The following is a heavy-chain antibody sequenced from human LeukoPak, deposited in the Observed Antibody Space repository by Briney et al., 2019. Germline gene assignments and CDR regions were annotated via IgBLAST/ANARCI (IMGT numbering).Heavy chain of an antibody. CDR2: ISSSSSYV. CDR1: GFTFSSYS. V-gene: IGHV3-21*01. Sequence: GGSLRLSCAASGFTFSSYSMNWVRQAPGKGLEWVSSISSSSSYVYYADLVKGRFTISRDNAKNSLYLQMNSLRAEDTAVYYCARSPPTEIIRDDAFDIWGQGTMVTVS. D-gene: IGHD3-10*01. CDR3: ARSPPTEIIRDDAFDI. J-gene: IGHJ3*02.